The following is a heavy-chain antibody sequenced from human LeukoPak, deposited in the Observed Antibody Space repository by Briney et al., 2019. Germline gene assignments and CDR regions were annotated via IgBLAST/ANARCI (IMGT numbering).Heavy chain of an antibody. CDR1: GYTLTELS. Sequence: ASVKVSCKVSGYTLTELSMHWVRQAPGKGLEWMGGFDPEDGETIYAQKFQGRVIMTEDTSTDTAYMELSSLRSEDTGVYYCARDGGYYDFWSGYYPSYWGQGTLVTVSS. J-gene: IGHJ4*02. V-gene: IGHV1-24*01. CDR3: ARDGGYYDFWSGYYPSY. CDR2: FDPEDGET. D-gene: IGHD3-3*01.